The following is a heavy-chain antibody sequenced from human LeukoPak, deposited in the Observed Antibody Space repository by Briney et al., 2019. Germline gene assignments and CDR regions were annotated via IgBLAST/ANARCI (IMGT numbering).Heavy chain of an antibody. D-gene: IGHD6-19*01. J-gene: IGHJ4*02. Sequence: PSETLSLTCTVSGGSISSYYWSWIRQPPGKGLEWIGYIYYSGSTNYNPSLKSRVTMSVDTSKNQFSLKLSSVTAADTAVYYCARVGSGSGYFDYWGQGTLVTVSS. CDR3: ARVGSGSGYFDY. CDR2: IYYSGST. V-gene: IGHV4-59*01. CDR1: GGSISSYY.